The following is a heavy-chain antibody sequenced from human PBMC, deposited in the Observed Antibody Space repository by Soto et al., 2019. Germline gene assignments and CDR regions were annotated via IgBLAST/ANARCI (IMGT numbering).Heavy chain of an antibody. Sequence: SETLSLTCTVSGGSISSGGYYWSWIRQHPGKGLEWIGYIYYSGSTYYNPSLKSRATISVDTSKNQFSLKLSPVTAADTAVYYCASAFMTTVTRKPDDFDIWGQGTMVTVSS. CDR1: GGSISSGGYY. V-gene: IGHV4-31*03. J-gene: IGHJ3*02. CDR2: IYYSGST. CDR3: ASAFMTTVTRKPDDFDI. D-gene: IGHD4-17*01.